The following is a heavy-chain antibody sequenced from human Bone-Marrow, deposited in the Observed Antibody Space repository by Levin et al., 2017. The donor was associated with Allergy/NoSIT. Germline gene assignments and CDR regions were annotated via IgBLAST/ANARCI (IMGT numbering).Heavy chain of an antibody. J-gene: IGHJ3*02. CDR1: GGSVRSDNYY. V-gene: IGHV4-61*03. CDR3: AGDHSDSSDAFAI. Sequence: KAGGSLRLSCSVSGGSVRSDNYYWSWIRQPPGKRLEWIGYISYSGTPTYSPSLESRVTISLGASENHFSLRLTSLTAADTAVYYCAGDHSDSSDAFAIWGQGTMVRVSS. CDR2: ISYSGTP. D-gene: IGHD4-11*01.